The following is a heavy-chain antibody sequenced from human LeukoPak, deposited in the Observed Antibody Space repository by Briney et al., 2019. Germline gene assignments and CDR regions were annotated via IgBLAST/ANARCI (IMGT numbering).Heavy chain of an antibody. Sequence: GGSLRLSCTASGFAFGDYAMSWVRQAPGKGLEWVGFIRSKAYGGTTEYAASVKGRFTISRDDSKSIAYLQMNSLKTEDTAVYYCTTTYGDYLGYWGQGTLVTVSS. V-gene: IGHV3-49*04. J-gene: IGHJ4*02. CDR3: TTTYGDYLGY. CDR1: GFAFGDYA. CDR2: IRSKAYGGTT. D-gene: IGHD4-17*01.